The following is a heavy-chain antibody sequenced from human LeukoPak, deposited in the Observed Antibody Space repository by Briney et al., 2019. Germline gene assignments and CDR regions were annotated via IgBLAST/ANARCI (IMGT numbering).Heavy chain of an antibody. D-gene: IGHD1-26*01. CDR3: ARGSGSYSGNFDY. CDR1: GGSISSHY. CDR2: IYYSGST. J-gene: IGHJ4*02. V-gene: IGHV4-59*11. Sequence: SETLSLTCTVSGGSISSHYWSWIRQPPGKGLEWIGYIYYSGSTNYNPSLKSRVTISVDTSKNQFSLKLSSVTAADTAVYYCARGSGSYSGNFDYWGQGTLVTVSS.